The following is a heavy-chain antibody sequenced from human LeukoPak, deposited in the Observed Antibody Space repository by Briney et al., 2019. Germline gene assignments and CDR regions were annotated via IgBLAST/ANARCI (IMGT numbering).Heavy chain of an antibody. Sequence: PGGSLRLSCAASGFTFSSYRMNWVRQAPGKGLEWVSSISSSSSYIYYADSVKGRFTISRDNAKNSLYLQMNSLRAEDTAVYYCARSIYYDSIGYDHWGQGTLVTVSS. CDR3: ARSIYYDSIGYDH. CDR2: ISSSSSYI. V-gene: IGHV3-21*01. CDR1: GFTFSSYR. J-gene: IGHJ5*02. D-gene: IGHD3-22*01.